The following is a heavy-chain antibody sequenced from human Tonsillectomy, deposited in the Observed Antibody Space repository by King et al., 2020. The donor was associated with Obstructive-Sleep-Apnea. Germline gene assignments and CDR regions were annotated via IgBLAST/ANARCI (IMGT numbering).Heavy chain of an antibody. D-gene: IGHD6-19*01. CDR2: ISYDENSK. CDR1: GFTFSNHA. CDR3: ARESGWTSATIFYGMDV. V-gene: IGHV3-30*04. J-gene: IGHJ6*02. Sequence: VQLVESGGGVVQPGRSLRLSCAASGFTFSNHAMHWVRQAPGKGLAWVAVISYDENSKFCADSVKGRFTISRDNSKNALYLQMNSLRAEDTAVYYCARESGWTSATIFYGMDVWGQGTTVTVSS.